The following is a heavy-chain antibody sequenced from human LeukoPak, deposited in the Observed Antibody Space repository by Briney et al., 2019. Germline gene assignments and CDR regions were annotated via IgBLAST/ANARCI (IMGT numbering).Heavy chain of an antibody. CDR1: GGSISSYY. V-gene: IGHV4-4*09. Sequence: SETLSLTCTVSGGSISSYYWSWIRQPTGKGLEWIGYIYTSGSTNYNPSLKSRVTISVDTSKNQISLKLSSVTAADTAVYYCASTMVTRGFYYYYYMDVWGKGTTVTVSS. CDR3: ASTMVTRGFYYYYYMDV. D-gene: IGHD3-10*01. CDR2: IYTSGST. J-gene: IGHJ6*03.